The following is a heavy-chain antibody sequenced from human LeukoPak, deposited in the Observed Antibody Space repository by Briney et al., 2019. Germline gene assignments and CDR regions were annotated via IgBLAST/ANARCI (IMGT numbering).Heavy chain of an antibody. Sequence: GASVTVSCKVSGYTLIELSMHWVRQAPGKGLEWMGGFDPEDGETICAQEFQGRVTMTEDTSTDTAYMELSSLRSEDTAVYYCATKSPYNILTGYYQDAYYYGMDVWGQGTTVTVSS. D-gene: IGHD3-9*01. J-gene: IGHJ6*02. CDR2: FDPEDGET. V-gene: IGHV1-24*01. CDR1: GYTLIELS. CDR3: ATKSPYNILTGYYQDAYYYGMDV.